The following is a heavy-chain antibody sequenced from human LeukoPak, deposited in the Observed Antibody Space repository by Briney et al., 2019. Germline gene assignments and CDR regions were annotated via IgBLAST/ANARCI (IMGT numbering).Heavy chain of an antibody. V-gene: IGHV4-34*01. J-gene: IGHJ4*02. CDR3: ARGGVTNDSSGYYYRLDY. Sequence: SETLSLTCAVYGGSFSGYYWSWIRQPPGKGLEWIGEINHSGSTNHNPSLKSRVTISVDTSKNQFSLKLSSVTAADTAVYYCARGGVTNDSSGYYYRLDYWGQGTLVTVSS. CDR2: INHSGST. D-gene: IGHD3-22*01. CDR1: GGSFSGYY.